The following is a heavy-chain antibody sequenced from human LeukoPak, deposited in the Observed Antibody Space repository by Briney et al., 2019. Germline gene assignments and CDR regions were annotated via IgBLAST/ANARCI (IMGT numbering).Heavy chain of an antibody. D-gene: IGHD6-13*01. J-gene: IGHJ4*02. CDR1: GFTFSGYR. V-gene: IGHV3-21*04. CDR2: ITSSGSSM. CDR3: ARGSWAAAGTTCFDY. Sequence: GGSLRLSCAGSGFTFSGYRLNWVRQAPGKGLEWVSSITSSGSSMYYADSVKGRFTISRDNSKNTLYLQMNSLRAEDTAVYYCARGSWAAAGTTCFDYWGQGTLVTVSP.